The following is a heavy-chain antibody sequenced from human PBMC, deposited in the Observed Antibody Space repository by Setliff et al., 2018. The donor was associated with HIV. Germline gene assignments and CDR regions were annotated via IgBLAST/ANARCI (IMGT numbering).Heavy chain of an antibody. CDR1: GGSISSGSYY. V-gene: IGHV4-61*09. D-gene: IGHD6-19*01. J-gene: IGHJ4*02. Sequence: PSETLSLTCTVSGGSISSGSYYWSWIRQPAGQGLEWIGHIYTSGSTNYNPSLKRRVTISVDKSKNQFSLKLSSVTAADTAVYFCAREREKYSDWYYFDYWGQGTLVTVSS. CDR3: AREREKYSDWYYFDY. CDR2: IYTSGST.